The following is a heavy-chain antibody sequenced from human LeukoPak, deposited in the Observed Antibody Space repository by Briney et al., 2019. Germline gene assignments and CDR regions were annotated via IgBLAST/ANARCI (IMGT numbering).Heavy chain of an antibody. CDR3: AVDTRYSSSWDAFDI. Sequence: GGSLRLSCAASGFTFSSYGMHWVRQAPGKGLEWVAFIRYDGSNKYYADSVKGRFTISRDNSKNTLYLQMNSLRAEDTAVYYCAVDTRYSSSWDAFDIWGQGTMVTVSS. V-gene: IGHV3-30*02. D-gene: IGHD6-13*01. J-gene: IGHJ3*02. CDR1: GFTFSSYG. CDR2: IRYDGSNK.